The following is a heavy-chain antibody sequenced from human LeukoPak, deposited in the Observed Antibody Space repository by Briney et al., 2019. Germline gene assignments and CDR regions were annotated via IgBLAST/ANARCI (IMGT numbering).Heavy chain of an antibody. CDR3: ARRGSSWYLVY. CDR2: IYPGASDT. V-gene: IGHV5-51*01. CDR1: GYSFTSYW. J-gene: IGHJ4*02. Sequence: VESLKISCKGSGYSFTSYWIGWVRQMPGKGLEWMGIIYPGASDTRYSPSFQGQVTISADKSVSTAYLQWSSLKASDTAMYYCARRGSSWYLVYWGQGTLVTVSS. D-gene: IGHD6-13*01.